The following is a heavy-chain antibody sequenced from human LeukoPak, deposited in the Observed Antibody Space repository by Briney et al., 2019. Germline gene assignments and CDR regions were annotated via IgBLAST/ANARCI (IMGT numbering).Heavy chain of an antibody. J-gene: IGHJ4*02. D-gene: IGHD1-26*01. Sequence: GGSLRLSCAASGFIFGTYGMDWVRQAPGRGLEWVAVIWYDGSTKYYVDSVKGRFTISRDNSKNTLYLQMNSLRVEDTAVYYCARASGSYDYWGQGTLVTVSS. CDR3: ARASGSYDY. CDR1: GFIFGTYG. CDR2: IWYDGSTK. V-gene: IGHV3-33*01.